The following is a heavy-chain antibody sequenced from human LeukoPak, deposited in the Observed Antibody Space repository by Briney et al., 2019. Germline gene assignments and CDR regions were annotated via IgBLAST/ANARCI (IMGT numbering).Heavy chain of an antibody. CDR1: GGSISSSSAY. CDR3: VSPRGFSYGYFDY. Sequence: SETLSLTCTVSGGSISSSSAYWGWIRQPPGKGLEWIGSIYYSKNTYYNPSLKSRVTISAGTSKNQFSLTLGPVSATDTAVYYCVSPRGFSYGYFDYWGQGTLVTVSS. D-gene: IGHD5-18*01. V-gene: IGHV4-39*01. CDR2: IYYSKNT. J-gene: IGHJ4*02.